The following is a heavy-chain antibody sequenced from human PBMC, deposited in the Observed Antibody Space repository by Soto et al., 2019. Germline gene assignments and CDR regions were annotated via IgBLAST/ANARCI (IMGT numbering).Heavy chain of an antibody. CDR3: AREEEVAVTADY. J-gene: IGHJ4*02. Sequence: SETLSLTCTVSGGSIRSGDYYWSWIRQPPGKGLESIGYIYYSGSTYYNPSLKSRVTISVDTSKNQFSLKLSSVTAEDTAVYYCAREEEVAVTADYWGQGTLVTVSS. CDR1: GGSIRSGDYY. V-gene: IGHV4-30-4*01. CDR2: IYYSGST. D-gene: IGHD2-21*02.